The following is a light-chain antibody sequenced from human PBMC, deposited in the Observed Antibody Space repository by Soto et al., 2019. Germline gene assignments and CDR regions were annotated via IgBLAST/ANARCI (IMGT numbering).Light chain of an antibody. CDR1: SSDVGAYKY. V-gene: IGLV2-8*01. CDR3: TSYVGRNIWV. J-gene: IGLJ3*02. Sequence: QSALTQPPSASGSHGQSVTISFTGTSSDVGAYKYVSWYQQYPGKAPKLMIYEVSKRPSGVPDRFSGSKSGNTASLTVSGLQAEDEADYSCTSYVGRNIWVLGGGTKVTVL. CDR2: EVS.